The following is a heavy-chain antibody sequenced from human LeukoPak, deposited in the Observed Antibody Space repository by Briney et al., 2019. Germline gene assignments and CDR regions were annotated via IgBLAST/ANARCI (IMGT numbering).Heavy chain of an antibody. D-gene: IGHD1-26*01. CDR1: GFTFRSYS. J-gene: IGHJ4*02. CDR2: IKQDGSEK. CDR3: ARDEGALSY. Sequence: PGGSLRLSCSASGFTFRSYSMNWVRQAPGKGLEWVANIKQDGSEKYYVDSVKGRFTISRDNAKNSLYLQMNSLRDEDTAVYYCARDEGALSYWGQGTLVTVSS. V-gene: IGHV3-7*01.